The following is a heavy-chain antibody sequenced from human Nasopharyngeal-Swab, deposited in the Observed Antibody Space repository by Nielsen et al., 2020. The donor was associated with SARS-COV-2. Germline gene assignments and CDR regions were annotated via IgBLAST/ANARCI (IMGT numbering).Heavy chain of an antibody. CDR2: INPSGGST. J-gene: IGHJ5*02. Sequence: ASAKVSCKASGYTFTSYYMHWVRQAPGQGLEWMGIINPSGGSTSYAQKFQGRVTMTRDTSTSTVYMELSSLRSEDTAVYYCARGTSGSGQWLANWFDPWGQGTLVTVSS. V-gene: IGHV1-46*01. CDR3: ARGTSGSGQWLANWFDP. CDR1: GYTFTSYY. D-gene: IGHD6-19*01.